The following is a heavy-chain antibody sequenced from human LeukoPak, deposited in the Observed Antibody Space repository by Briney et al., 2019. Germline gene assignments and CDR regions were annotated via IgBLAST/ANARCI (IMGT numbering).Heavy chain of an antibody. Sequence: SETLSLTCTVSGGSITSGNYYWSWIRQPAGKGLEWIGRIHTSGNTNYNPSLKSRVTISVDTSKNQFFLHLSSVTAADTAVYYCAGLSTGSLHYFDCWGQGTLVTVSS. CDR2: IHTSGNT. CDR3: AGLSTGSLHYFDC. J-gene: IGHJ4*02. V-gene: IGHV4-61*02. CDR1: GGSITSGNYY. D-gene: IGHD1-1*01.